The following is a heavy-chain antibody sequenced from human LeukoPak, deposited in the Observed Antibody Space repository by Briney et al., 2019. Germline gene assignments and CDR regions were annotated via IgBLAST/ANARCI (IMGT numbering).Heavy chain of an antibody. CDR1: GLTFSSYA. J-gene: IGHJ4*02. CDR2: ISGGGVSA. D-gene: IGHD6-19*01. CDR3: AKDYSSGWYIDY. Sequence: PGGSLRLSCAAFGLTFSSYAMSWVRQAPGKGLEWVSAISGGGVSAYYADSVKGRFTISRDNSKNTLYLQMNSLRAEDTAVYYCAKDYSSGWYIDYWGQGTLVTVSS. V-gene: IGHV3-23*01.